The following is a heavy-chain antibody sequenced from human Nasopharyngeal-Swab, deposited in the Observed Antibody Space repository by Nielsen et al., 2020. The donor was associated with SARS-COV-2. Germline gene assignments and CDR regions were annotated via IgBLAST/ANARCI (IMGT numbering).Heavy chain of an antibody. CDR2: FYPGDSDT. D-gene: IGHD2-2*01. J-gene: IGHJ5*02. Sequence: VRQMPGKGLEWMGIFYPGDSDTRYSPSFQGQVTFSADQSINTAYLQWSSLKASDTAVYYCARLWAEGSWPASMLDWFDLWGQGTLVTVSS. V-gene: IGHV5-51*01. CDR3: ARLWAEGSWPASMLDWFDL.